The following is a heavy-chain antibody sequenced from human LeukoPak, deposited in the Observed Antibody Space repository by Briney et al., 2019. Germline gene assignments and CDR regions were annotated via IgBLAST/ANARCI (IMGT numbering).Heavy chain of an antibody. CDR2: ISWNSGSI. CDR1: GFTFSSYW. CDR3: AKDNDGYNGGFDY. V-gene: IGHV3-9*01. J-gene: IGHJ4*02. Sequence: GGSLRLSCAASGFTFSSYWMHWVRQAPGKGLEWVSGISWNSGSIGYADSVKGRFTISRDNAKNSLYLQMNSLRVEDTALYYCAKDNDGYNGGFDYWGQGTLVTVSS. D-gene: IGHD5-24*01.